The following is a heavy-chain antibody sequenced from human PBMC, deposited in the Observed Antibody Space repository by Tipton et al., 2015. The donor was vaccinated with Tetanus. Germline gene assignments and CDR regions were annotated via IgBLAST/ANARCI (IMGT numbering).Heavy chain of an antibody. CDR3: ARDGWGLTNWFAP. Sequence: TLSLTCAVYGGSFSGYYWSWIRQPPGKGLEWIGEINHSGSTNYNPSLKSRVTISVDTSKNQFSLKLSSVTAADTAVYYCARDGWGLTNWFAPWGQGTLVTVSS. CDR2: INHSGST. J-gene: IGHJ5*02. V-gene: IGHV4-34*01. D-gene: IGHD7-27*01. CDR1: GGSFSGYY.